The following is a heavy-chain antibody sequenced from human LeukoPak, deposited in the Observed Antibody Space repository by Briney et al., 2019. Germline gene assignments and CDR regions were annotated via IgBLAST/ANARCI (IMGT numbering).Heavy chain of an antibody. CDR2: ISYSGST. CDR1: GGSISSYC. J-gene: IGHJ4*02. CDR3: ASLPLRYSGVDANFDY. V-gene: IGHV4-59*01. Sequence: ASETLSLTCTVSGGSISSYCWSWIRQPPGKGLEWIGYISYSGSTNYNPSLKSRVTISIDTSKNQFSLKLSSVTAADTAVYYCASLPLRYSGVDANFDYWGQGILVPVSS. D-gene: IGHD1-26*01.